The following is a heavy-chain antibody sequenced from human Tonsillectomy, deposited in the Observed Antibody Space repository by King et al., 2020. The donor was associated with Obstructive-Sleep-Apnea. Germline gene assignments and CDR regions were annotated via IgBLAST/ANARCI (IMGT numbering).Heavy chain of an antibody. CDR3: AREGVVVVPAAIQHYYYGMDV. V-gene: IGHV4-39*07. Sequence: QLQESGPGLVKPSKTLSLTCTVSGGSISSSSYYWGWIRQPPGKGLEWIGSIYYSGSTYYNPSLKSRVTISVDTSKNQFSLKLSSVTAADTAVYYCAREGVVVVPAAIQHYYYGMDVWGQGTTVTVSS. CDR2: IYYSGST. D-gene: IGHD2-2*02. CDR1: GGSISSSSYY. J-gene: IGHJ6*02.